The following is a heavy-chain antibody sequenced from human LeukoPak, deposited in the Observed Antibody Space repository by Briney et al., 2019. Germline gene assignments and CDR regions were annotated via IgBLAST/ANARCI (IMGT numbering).Heavy chain of an antibody. CDR3: ARVKERDGYNWQWHFDY. Sequence: PSETLSLTCTVSGGSISSYYWSWLRQPPGKGLEWIGYIYYSGSTNYNPSLKSRVTISVDTSKNQFSLKLSSVTAADTAVYYCARVKERDGYNWQWHFDYWGQGTLVTVSS. CDR2: IYYSGST. J-gene: IGHJ4*02. D-gene: IGHD5-24*01. V-gene: IGHV4-59*01. CDR1: GGSISSYY.